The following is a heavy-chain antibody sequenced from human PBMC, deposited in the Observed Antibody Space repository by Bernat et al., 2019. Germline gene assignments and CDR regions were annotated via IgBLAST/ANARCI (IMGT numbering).Heavy chain of an antibody. CDR1: GFTFSSYA. D-gene: IGHD3-10*01. Sequence: EVQLLESGGGLVQPGGSLRLSCAASGFTFSSYAMSWVRQAPGKGLEWVSAISGSGGSTYNANSVKGRFTITRDNSKNTLYLEMNSRGAEDTAVYYCAKDYGSGSLWGQGTLVTVSS. V-gene: IGHV3-23*01. CDR2: ISGSGGST. J-gene: IGHJ4*02. CDR3: AKDYGSGSL.